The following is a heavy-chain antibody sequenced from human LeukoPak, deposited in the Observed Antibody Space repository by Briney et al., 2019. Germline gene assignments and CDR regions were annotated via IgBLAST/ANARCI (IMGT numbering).Heavy chain of an antibody. CDR2: INPKTGGT. V-gene: IGHV1-2*02. Sequence: ASVKVSCNAPGYTFTGYYLHWVRQAPGQGLEWMGWINPKTGGTKYAQKFQRRVTMTRDTSISTADVEVTRLTYDDTAVYFCASGDRITATDIWYFDYWGQGTLVTVSS. J-gene: IGHJ4*02. D-gene: IGHD6-13*01. CDR3: ASGDRITATDIWYFDY. CDR1: GYTFTGYY.